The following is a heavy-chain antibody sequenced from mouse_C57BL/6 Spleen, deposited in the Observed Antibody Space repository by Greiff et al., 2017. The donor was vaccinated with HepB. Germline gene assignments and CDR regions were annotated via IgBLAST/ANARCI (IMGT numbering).Heavy chain of an antibody. CDR1: GYSFTDYN. CDR3: ARGEGGNYDYAMDY. V-gene: IGHV1-39*01. CDR2: INPNYGTT. D-gene: IGHD2-1*01. Sequence: EVKLMESGPELVKPGASVKISCKASGYSFTDYNMNWVKQSNGKSLEWIGVINPNYGTTSYNQKFKGKATLTVDQSSSTAYMQLNSLTSEDSAVYYCARGEGGNYDYAMDYWGQGTSVTVSS. J-gene: IGHJ4*01.